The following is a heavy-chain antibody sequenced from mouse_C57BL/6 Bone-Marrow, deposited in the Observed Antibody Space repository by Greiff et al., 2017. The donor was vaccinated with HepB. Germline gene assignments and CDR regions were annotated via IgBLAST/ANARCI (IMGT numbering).Heavy chain of an antibody. CDR3: GDFWGVYYFDY. Sequence: QVQLQQSGAELVKPGASVKLSCKASGYTFTSYWMHWVKQRPGQGLEWIGMIHPNSGSTNYNEKFKSKATLTVDKSSSTAYMQLSSLTSEDSAVYYCGDFWGVYYFDYWGQGTTLTVSS. J-gene: IGHJ2*01. CDR2: IHPNSGST. V-gene: IGHV1-64*01. D-gene: IGHD4-1*01. CDR1: GYTFTSYW.